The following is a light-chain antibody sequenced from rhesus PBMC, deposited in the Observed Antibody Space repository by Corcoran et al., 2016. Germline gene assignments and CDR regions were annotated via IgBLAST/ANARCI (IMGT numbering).Light chain of an antibody. Sequence: DIQMTQSPSSLSASVGDRVTITCRASQGITNDLAWYQQKPGETPKLLIYEASSLQSGIPSRFSGSGSGTDFTLTISSMQSEDFATYYCQHYYSTPLTFGGGTKVEIK. CDR1: QGITND. CDR2: EAS. J-gene: IGKJ4*01. CDR3: QHYYSTPLT. V-gene: IGKV1-25*01.